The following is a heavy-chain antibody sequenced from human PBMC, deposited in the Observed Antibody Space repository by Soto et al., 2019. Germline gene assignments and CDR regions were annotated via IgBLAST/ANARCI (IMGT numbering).Heavy chain of an antibody. J-gene: IGHJ5*02. Sequence: NPSETMSLTCPVSGASISVHSYYWTWIRQPPGKGLEWIGSSYYSGTTYFNPSLKSRAPISVDTSKNQFSLRLTSVTAADTAIYYCTRRYNWNVNYFDPWGPGALVTVSS. CDR3: TRRYNWNVNYFDP. CDR1: GASISVHSYY. V-gene: IGHV4-39*01. D-gene: IGHD1-20*01. CDR2: SYYSGTT.